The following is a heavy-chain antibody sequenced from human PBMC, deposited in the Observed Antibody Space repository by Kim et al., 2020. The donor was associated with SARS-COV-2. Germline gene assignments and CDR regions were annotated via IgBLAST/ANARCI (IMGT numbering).Heavy chain of an antibody. J-gene: IGHJ5*02. CDR2: SRAHNGDT. Sequence: GLEGRGGSRAHNGDTKYARSLRGRVTMPTDTSTRTVHMEVRRLTSDDTAVYYCAIGVGSSSWYNWFDPWGQGTLVTVSS. D-gene: IGHD6-13*01. V-gene: IGHV1-18*01. CDR3: AIGVGSSSWYNWFDP.